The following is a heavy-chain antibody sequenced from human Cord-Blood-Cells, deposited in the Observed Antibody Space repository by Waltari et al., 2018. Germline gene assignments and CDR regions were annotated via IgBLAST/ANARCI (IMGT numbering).Heavy chain of an antibody. Sequence: QLQLVQSGAEVKNPGSSVKVSCKAYGGTFSSYAISWVRQAPGQGLEWMGGIIPIFGTANYAQKVQGRVTITADESTSTAYMELSSLRSEDTAVYYCARVGYDSSGYTTGWFDPWGQGTLVTVSS. D-gene: IGHD3-22*01. V-gene: IGHV1-69*01. J-gene: IGHJ5*02. CDR3: ARVGYDSSGYTTGWFDP. CDR2: IIPIFGTA. CDR1: GGTFSSYA.